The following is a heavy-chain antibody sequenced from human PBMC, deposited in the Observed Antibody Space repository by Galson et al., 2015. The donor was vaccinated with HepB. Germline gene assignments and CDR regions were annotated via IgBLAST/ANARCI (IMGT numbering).Heavy chain of an antibody. Sequence: SLRLSCAASGFTFSSYEMNWVRQAPGKGLEWVSFISSSGGSINYADSVQGRFTISRDNAKNSLYLQMNSLRAEDTAVYYCARWYCSSASCPYYHYYGMDVWGQGTTVTVSS. CDR3: ARWYCSSASCPYYHYYGMDV. D-gene: IGHD2-2*01. J-gene: IGHJ6*02. CDR2: ISSSGGSI. CDR1: GFTFSSYE. V-gene: IGHV3-48*03.